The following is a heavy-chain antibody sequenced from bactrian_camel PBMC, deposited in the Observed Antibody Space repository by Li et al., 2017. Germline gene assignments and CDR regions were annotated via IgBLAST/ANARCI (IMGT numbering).Heavy chain of an antibody. Sequence: VQLVESGGDLVRPGESPRLSCTASAPTFSSYAMSWVRQAPGKGLEWVSSINKDGDISNHADFVAGRFTISRDNTKNELYLEMNSLQTDDTAIYYCAADPKLTRGQFEFKYRGQGTQVTVS. V-gene: IGHV3S40*01. D-gene: IGHD5*01. J-gene: IGHJ4*01. CDR3: AADPKLTRGQFEFKY. CDR2: INKDGDIS. CDR1: APTFSSYA.